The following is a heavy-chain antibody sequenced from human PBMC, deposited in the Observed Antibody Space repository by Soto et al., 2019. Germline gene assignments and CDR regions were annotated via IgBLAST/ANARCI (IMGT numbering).Heavy chain of an antibody. Sequence: QVQLVESGGGVVQPGRSLRLSCAASGFTFSSYGMHWVRQAPGKGLEWVAVIWYDGSNKYYADSVKGRFTVSRDNSRNTLYLQMNSLRAEDTAVYYCATGSYYRDSYYGMDVWGQGTTVTVSS. D-gene: IGHD1-26*01. CDR1: GFTFSSYG. CDR2: IWYDGSNK. V-gene: IGHV3-33*01. CDR3: ATGSYYRDSYYGMDV. J-gene: IGHJ6*02.